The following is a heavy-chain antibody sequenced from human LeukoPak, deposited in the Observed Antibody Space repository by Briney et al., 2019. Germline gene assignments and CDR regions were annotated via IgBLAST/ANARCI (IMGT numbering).Heavy chain of an antibody. CDR2: INSDGSST. CDR1: GFTFSSYS. D-gene: IGHD3-22*01. Sequence: PGGSLRLSCAASGFTFSSYSMNWVRQAPGKGQVWVSRINSDGSSTSYADSVKGRFTISRDNAKNTPYLQMNSLRAEDTAVYYCARASSGYDSSGYSIWGQGTMVTVSS. V-gene: IGHV3-74*01. J-gene: IGHJ3*02. CDR3: ARASSGYDSSGYSI.